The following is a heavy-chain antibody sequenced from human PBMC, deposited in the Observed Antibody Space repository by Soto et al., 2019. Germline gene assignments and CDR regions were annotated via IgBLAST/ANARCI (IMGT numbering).Heavy chain of an antibody. J-gene: IGHJ4*02. Sequence: GGSLRLSCAASGFTFSSYAMAWVRQAPGKGLEWVSAISGSGGDTYYADSVKGRFTISRDNSRNTLYLQMNSLRAEDTAVYYCAKDHGYAGGWHTPYYFDSWGQGTLVTVSS. D-gene: IGHD6-19*01. CDR1: GFTFSSYA. CDR2: ISGSGGDT. CDR3: AKDHGYAGGWHTPYYFDS. V-gene: IGHV3-23*01.